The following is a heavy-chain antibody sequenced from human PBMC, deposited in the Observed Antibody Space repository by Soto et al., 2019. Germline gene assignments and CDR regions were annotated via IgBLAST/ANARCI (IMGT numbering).Heavy chain of an antibody. CDR2: IRSKSYGGTT. V-gene: IGHV3-49*04. Sequence: GGSLRLSCTASGFTFGDYAMSWVRQAPGKGLEWVGFIRSKSYGGTTEYAASVKGRFTISRDDSKSIAYLQMNSLKTDDTAAYYCTRDGDYYGSGTYGYFDFWGQGTLVTVSS. D-gene: IGHD3-10*01. J-gene: IGHJ4*02. CDR3: TRDGDYYGSGTYGYFDF. CDR1: GFTFGDYA.